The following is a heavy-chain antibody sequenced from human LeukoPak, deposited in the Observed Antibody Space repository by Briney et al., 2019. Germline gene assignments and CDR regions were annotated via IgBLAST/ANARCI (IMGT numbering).Heavy chain of an antibody. D-gene: IGHD3-10*01. V-gene: IGHV4-30-4*01. J-gene: IGHJ4*02. CDR2: IYYSGST. CDR3: ARGDFFDGSASNFDY. Sequence: SETLSLTCTVSGDSISSGDYYWSWIRQPPGKGLEWIGYIYYSGSTYYNPSLKGRVTISVDTSKNQFSLKLSSVTAADTAVYYCARGDFFDGSASNFDYWGQGTLVTFSS. CDR1: GDSISSGDYY.